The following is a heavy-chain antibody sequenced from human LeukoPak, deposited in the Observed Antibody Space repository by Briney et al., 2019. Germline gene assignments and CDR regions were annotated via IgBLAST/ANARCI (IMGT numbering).Heavy chain of an antibody. J-gene: IGHJ4*02. V-gene: IGHV3-48*02. CDR2: ISVSGGVR. D-gene: IGHD2-2*01. Sequence: TGGSLRLSCAASGFTFSSYSMNWIRQAPGKGLEWVSYISVSGGVRSYADSVKGRFTISRDDARNSLYLQMNSLKDEDTAVYYCARDRGYSYDQLDYWGQGTLVTVSS. CDR1: GFTFSSYS. CDR3: ARDRGYSYDQLDY.